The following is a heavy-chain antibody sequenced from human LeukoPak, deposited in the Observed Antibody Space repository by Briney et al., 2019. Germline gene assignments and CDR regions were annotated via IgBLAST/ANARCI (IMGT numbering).Heavy chain of an antibody. CDR1: GYTFTGYY. CDR3: AREGGRDGYQSFDY. J-gene: IGHJ4*02. CDR2: INPNSGGT. D-gene: IGHD5-24*01. Sequence: ASVKVSCKASGYTFTGYYMHWVRQAPGQGLEWMGWINPNSGGTNYAQKFQGRVTMTRDTSISTAYMELSRLRSDDTAVYYCAREGGRDGYQSFDYWGQGTLVTVPS. V-gene: IGHV1-2*02.